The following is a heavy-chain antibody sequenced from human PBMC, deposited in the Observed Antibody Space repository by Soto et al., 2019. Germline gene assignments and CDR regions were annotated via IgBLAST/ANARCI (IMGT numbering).Heavy chain of an antibody. Sequence: GESLKISCKGSGYSLTSYWITWVRQMPGKGLEWMGRIDPSDSYTKYSPSFQGHVTISADKSISTAYLQWSSLKASDTAMYYCARRAGYSSGLDFDYWGQGALVTVSS. V-gene: IGHV5-10-1*01. CDR1: GYSLTSYW. CDR3: ARRAGYSSGLDFDY. CDR2: IDPSDSYT. D-gene: IGHD5-18*01. J-gene: IGHJ4*02.